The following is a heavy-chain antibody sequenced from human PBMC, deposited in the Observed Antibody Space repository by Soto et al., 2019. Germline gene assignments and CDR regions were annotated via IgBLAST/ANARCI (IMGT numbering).Heavy chain of an antibody. CDR2: IKSKTDGGTT. D-gene: IGHD2-15*01. Sequence: GGSLRLSXAASGFTFSNAWMSWVRQAPGKGLEWVGRIKSKTDGGTTDYAAPVKGRFTISRDDSKNTLYLQMNSLKTEDTAVYYCTTGVVPYYYGMDVWGQGTTVTVSS. V-gene: IGHV3-15*01. CDR1: GFTFSNAW. CDR3: TTGVVPYYYGMDV. J-gene: IGHJ6*02.